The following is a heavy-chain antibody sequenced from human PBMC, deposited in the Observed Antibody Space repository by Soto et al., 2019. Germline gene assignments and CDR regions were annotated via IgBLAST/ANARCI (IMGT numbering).Heavy chain of an antibody. CDR2: IYTSGST. Sequence: SETLSLTCTVSGGSISSYYWSWIRQPAGKGLEWIGRIYTSGSTNYNPSLKSRVTMSVDTSKNQFSLKLSSVTAADTAVYYCAREIQQWLVLGWFDPWGQGTLVTVSS. V-gene: IGHV4-4*07. D-gene: IGHD6-19*01. CDR3: AREIQQWLVLGWFDP. CDR1: GGSISSYY. J-gene: IGHJ5*02.